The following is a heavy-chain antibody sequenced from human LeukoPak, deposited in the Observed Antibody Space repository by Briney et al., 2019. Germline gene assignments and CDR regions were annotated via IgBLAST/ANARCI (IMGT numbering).Heavy chain of an antibody. CDR2: VSYDGGGK. V-gene: IGHV3-30*04. D-gene: IGHD4-23*01. Sequence: GGSLRLSCAASGFTFSNYAMHWVRQAPGKGLELVALVSYDGGGKYYADSVMGRFTISRDNSKNTLHLQINSLRAEDTAVYYCARGGPDYGNNLYYFDYWGQGTLVTVSS. J-gene: IGHJ4*02. CDR3: ARGGPDYGNNLYYFDY. CDR1: GFTFSNYA.